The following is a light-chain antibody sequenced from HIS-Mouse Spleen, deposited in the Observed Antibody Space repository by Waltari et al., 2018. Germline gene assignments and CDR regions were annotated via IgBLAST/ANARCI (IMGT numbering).Light chain of an antibody. J-gene: IGLJ2*01. CDR3: CSYAGSYPVV. Sequence: QSALTQPRSVSGSPGQSVTISCTGTSSDVGGYNYVSWYQQHPGKAPKLMLYDVSKRPSGVPDRFSGSKSGNTASLTSSGLQAEDGADYYCCSYAGSYPVVFGGGTKLTVL. CDR1: SSDVGGYNY. CDR2: DVS. V-gene: IGLV2-11*01.